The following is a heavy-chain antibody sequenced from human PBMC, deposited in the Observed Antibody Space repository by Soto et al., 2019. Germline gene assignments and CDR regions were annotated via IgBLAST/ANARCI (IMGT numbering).Heavy chain of an antibody. CDR3: ARIAYDFWSGQDFQYYIDV. V-gene: IGHV4-39*01. Sequence: QLQVQESGPGLVKPSETLSLTCTVSGGSISSNNYYWGWIRQPPGKGLEWIGSLSYGGTTYSNPSLKSRVTMSADTSKKQFSLMLSSVSAADTAVYHCARIAYDFWSGQDFQYYIDVWGRGTTVTVSS. CDR2: LSYGGTT. D-gene: IGHD3-3*01. CDR1: GGSISSNNYY. J-gene: IGHJ6*03.